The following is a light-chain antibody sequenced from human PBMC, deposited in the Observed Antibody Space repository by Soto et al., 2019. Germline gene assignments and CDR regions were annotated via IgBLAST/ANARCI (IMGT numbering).Light chain of an antibody. CDR3: SSYTTSSTLV. Sequence: QSVLTQPPSASGSPGQSVTISCTGTSSDVGGNKFVSWYQQHPGKAPRLIIYEVNRRPSGVPDRFSGSKSGNTASLTVSGLQDEDEADYYCSSYTTSSTLVFGGGTKLTVL. CDR2: EVN. J-gene: IGLJ2*01. V-gene: IGLV2-8*01. CDR1: SSDVGGNKF.